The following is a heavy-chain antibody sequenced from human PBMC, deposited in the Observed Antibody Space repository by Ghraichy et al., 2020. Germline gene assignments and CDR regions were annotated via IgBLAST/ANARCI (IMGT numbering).Heavy chain of an antibody. J-gene: IGHJ2*01. V-gene: IGHV4-61*01. CDR1: GGSVSTENYY. CDR2: SYYSGST. D-gene: IGHD4-23*01. CDR3: ARAVGGRDWYFDL. Sequence: TLSLTSTVSGGSVSTENYYWSWIRQPPGKRLEWIGYSYYSGSTTYNPSLRSRVTISVDTSKNQFSLKLSSVTAADTAVYYCARAVGGRDWYFDLWGRGTLVIVSS.